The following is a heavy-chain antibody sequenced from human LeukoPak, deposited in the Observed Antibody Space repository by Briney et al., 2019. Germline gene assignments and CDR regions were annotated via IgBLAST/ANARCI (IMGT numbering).Heavy chain of an antibody. CDR3: ARSGWLRFGSSWFDP. CDR1: GGSISSYY. CDR2: IYTSGST. V-gene: IGHV4-4*09. Sequence: SETLSLTCTVSGGSISSYYWSWIRQPPGKGLEWIGYIYTSGSTNYNPSLKSRVTISVDTSKNQFSLKLSSVTAADTAVYYCARSGWLRFGSSWFDPWGQGTLVTVSS. J-gene: IGHJ5*02. D-gene: IGHD5-12*01.